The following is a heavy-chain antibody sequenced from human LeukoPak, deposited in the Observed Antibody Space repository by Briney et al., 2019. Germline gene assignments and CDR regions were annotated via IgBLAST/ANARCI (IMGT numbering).Heavy chain of an antibody. CDR2: IYTSGST. D-gene: IGHD1-20*01. Sequence: SETLSLTCTVSGGSISSGSHHWSWIRQPAGKGLEWIGRIYTSGSTNYNPSLKSRVTISVDTSKNQFSLKLSSVTAADTAVYYCARDDNWNYYDYWGQGTLVTVSS. V-gene: IGHV4-61*02. J-gene: IGHJ4*02. CDR3: ARDDNWNYYDY. CDR1: GGSISSGSHH.